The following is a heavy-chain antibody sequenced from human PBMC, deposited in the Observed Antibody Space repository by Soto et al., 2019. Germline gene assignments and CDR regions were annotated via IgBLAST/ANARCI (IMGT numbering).Heavy chain of an antibody. J-gene: IGHJ4*02. Sequence: GASVKVSCKASGGTFSSYTISWVRQAPGQGLEWMGRIIPILGIANYAQKFQGRVTITADKSTSTAYMELSSLRSEATAVYYCASGEDGSGIDYWGQGTLVTVSS. D-gene: IGHD1-26*01. CDR3: ASGEDGSGIDY. V-gene: IGHV1-69*02. CDR2: IIPILGIA. CDR1: GGTFSSYT.